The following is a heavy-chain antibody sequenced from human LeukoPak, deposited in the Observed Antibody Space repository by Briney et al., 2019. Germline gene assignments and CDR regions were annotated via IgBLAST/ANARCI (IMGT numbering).Heavy chain of an antibody. D-gene: IGHD1-1*01. Sequence: PGGSLRLSCAASGFTFSSYGMHWVRQAPGKGLEWVAVISYDGSNKYYADSVKGRFTISRDNSKNTLYLQMNSLRAEDTAVYYCAKRSHDYWGQGTLVTVSS. V-gene: IGHV3-33*05. CDR3: AKRSHDY. CDR1: GFTFSSYG. J-gene: IGHJ4*02. CDR2: ISYDGSNK.